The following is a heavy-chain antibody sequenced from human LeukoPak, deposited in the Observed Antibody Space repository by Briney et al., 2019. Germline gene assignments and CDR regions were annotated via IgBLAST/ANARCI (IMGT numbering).Heavy chain of an antibody. D-gene: IGHD2-2*02. J-gene: IGHJ2*01. Sequence: GGSLRLSCAASGFSFRDYWMSWVRQAPGKGLEWVSSISSSSSYIYYADSVKGRFTISRDNAKNSLYLQMNSLRAEDTAVYYCARGGAYCSSTSCYTRKYWYFDLWGRGTLVTVSS. CDR3: ARGGAYCSSTSCYTRKYWYFDL. CDR1: GFSFRDYW. CDR2: ISSSSSYI. V-gene: IGHV3-21*01.